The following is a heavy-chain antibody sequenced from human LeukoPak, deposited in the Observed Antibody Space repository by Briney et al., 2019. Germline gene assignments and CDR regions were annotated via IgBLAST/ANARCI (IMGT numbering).Heavy chain of an antibody. CDR1: GGTFSSYA. CDR2: MNPNSGNT. Sequence: SSVKVSCKASGGTFSSYAISWVRQATGQGLEWMGWMNPNSGNTGYAQKFQGRVTMTRNTSISTAYMELSSLRSEDTAVYYCARAVKKYSGSYYGYWGQGTLVTVSS. V-gene: IGHV1-8*02. J-gene: IGHJ4*02. CDR3: ARAVKKYSGSYYGY. D-gene: IGHD1-26*01.